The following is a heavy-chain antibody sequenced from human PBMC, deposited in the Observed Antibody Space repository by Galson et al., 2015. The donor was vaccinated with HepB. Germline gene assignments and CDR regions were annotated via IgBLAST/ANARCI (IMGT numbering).Heavy chain of an antibody. Sequence: SVKVSCKASGYIFTNYDINWVRRGPGPGVEWVVLMNPNNGNKGSAQKFQDRVILTRKASLSTAHFGGANLTSDDTAIYFCARGLRTIFGVVLGRNYFDLWGQGTLVTVSP. D-gene: IGHD3-3*01. J-gene: IGHJ4*02. V-gene: IGHV1-8*01. CDR3: ARGLRTIFGVVLGRNYFDL. CDR2: MNPNNGNK. CDR1: GYIFTNYD.